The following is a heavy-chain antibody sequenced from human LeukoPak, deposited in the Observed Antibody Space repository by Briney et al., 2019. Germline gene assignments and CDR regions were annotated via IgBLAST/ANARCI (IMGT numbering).Heavy chain of an antibody. CDR1: DGSISSYY. Sequence: PSETLSLTCTVSDGSISSYYWTWIRQPPGKGLEWIGYIYYSGSTNYNPSLKSRVTISVDTSKNQFSLKLSSVTAADTAVYYCARVRSGGRGALDYWGQGTLVTVSS. D-gene: IGHD2-15*01. CDR2: IYYSGST. V-gene: IGHV4-59*12. J-gene: IGHJ4*02. CDR3: ARVRSGGRGALDY.